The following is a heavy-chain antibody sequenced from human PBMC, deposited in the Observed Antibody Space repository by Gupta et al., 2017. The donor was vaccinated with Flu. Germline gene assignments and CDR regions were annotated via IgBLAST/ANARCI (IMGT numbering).Heavy chain of an antibody. CDR2: IDHSGST. V-gene: IGHV4-38-2*02. CDR1: GYSIISNYY. Sequence: QVQLQESGPGLVKSSETLSLTCAVSGYSIISNYYWGWIRQPPGKGLEWIGSIDHSGSTFYNPSLKRRVTISVDTSKNQFSLKLSSVTAADTAVYYCARDLEERGKGYGYWGQGSLVTVSS. CDR3: ARDLEERGKGYGY. D-gene: IGHD1-1*01. J-gene: IGHJ4*02.